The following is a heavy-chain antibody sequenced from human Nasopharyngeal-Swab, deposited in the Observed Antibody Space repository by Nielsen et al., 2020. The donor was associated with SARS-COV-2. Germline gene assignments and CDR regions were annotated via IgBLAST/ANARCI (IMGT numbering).Heavy chain of an antibody. CDR1: GYTFTSYY. Sequence: ASVKVSCKASGYTFTSYYMHWVRQAPGQGLEWMGIINPSGGSTSYAQKFQGRVTMTRDTSTSTVYMELSSLRSEDTAVYYCARVGGIPFPQLGPFDPWGQGTLVTVSS. V-gene: IGHV1-46*01. D-gene: IGHD6-13*01. J-gene: IGHJ5*02. CDR3: ARVGGIPFPQLGPFDP. CDR2: INPSGGST.